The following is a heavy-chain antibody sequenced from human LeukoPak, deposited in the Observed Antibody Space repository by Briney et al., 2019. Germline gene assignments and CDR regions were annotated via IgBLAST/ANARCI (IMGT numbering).Heavy chain of an antibody. J-gene: IGHJ4*02. V-gene: IGHV4-4*02. Sequence: SETLSLTRTVSGDSINSLDLWSWVRQPPGKGLEWIGEMYLSGTTHSNPSVKSRVTISIDKSKNQFFLNLSSVTAADTAVYYCAGLVGRYSSGLYYYYFDYWGQGTLVTVSS. CDR3: AGLVGRYSSGLYYYYFDY. CDR2: MYLSGTT. D-gene: IGHD3-22*01. CDR1: GDSINSLDL.